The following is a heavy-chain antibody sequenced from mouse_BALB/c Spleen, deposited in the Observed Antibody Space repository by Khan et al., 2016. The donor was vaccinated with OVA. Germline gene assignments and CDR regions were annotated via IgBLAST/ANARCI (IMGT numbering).Heavy chain of an antibody. V-gene: IGHV3-1*02. D-gene: IGHD1-1*01. CDR3: ARSGTTVVAYWYFDV. Sequence: EVQLQESGPDLVKPSQSLSLTCTVTGYSITSGYSWHWIRQFPGNKLEWMGYIHYSGSTNYNPSLKSRISITREPSKNQFFLQLNSVTTEDTAKYYSARSGTTVVAYWYFDVWGAGTTVTVSS. CDR2: IHYSGST. J-gene: IGHJ1*01. CDR1: GYSITSGYS.